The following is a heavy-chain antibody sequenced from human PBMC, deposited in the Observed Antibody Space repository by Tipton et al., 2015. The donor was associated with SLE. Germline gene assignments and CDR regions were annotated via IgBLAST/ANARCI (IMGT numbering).Heavy chain of an antibody. Sequence: TLSLTCTVSGGSISSGSYYWSWIRQPAGKGLEWIGYIYTSGSTNYNPSLKSRVTISVDTSKNQFSLKLSSVTAADTAVYYCARGYLGYCSGGSCYPQYFQHWGQGTLVTVSS. CDR3: ARGYLGYCSGGSCYPQYFQH. J-gene: IGHJ1*01. V-gene: IGHV4-61*09. CDR1: GGSISSGSYY. CDR2: IYTSGST. D-gene: IGHD2-15*01.